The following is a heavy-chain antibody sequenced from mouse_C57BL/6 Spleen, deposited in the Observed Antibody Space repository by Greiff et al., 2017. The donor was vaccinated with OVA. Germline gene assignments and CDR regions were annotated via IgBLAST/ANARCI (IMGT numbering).Heavy chain of an antibody. Sequence: VHLVESGAELARPGASVKMSCKASGYTFTSYTMHWVKQRPGQGLEWIGYINPSSGYTKYNQKFKDKATLTADKSSSTAYMQLSSLTSEDSAVYYCARLSAMDYWGQGTSVTVSS. CDR2: INPSSGYT. CDR1: GYTFTSYT. CDR3: ARLSAMDY. J-gene: IGHJ4*01. V-gene: IGHV1-4*01.